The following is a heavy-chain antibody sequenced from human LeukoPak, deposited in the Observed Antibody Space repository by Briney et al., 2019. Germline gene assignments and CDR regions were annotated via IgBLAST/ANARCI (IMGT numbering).Heavy chain of an antibody. D-gene: IGHD2-2*01. J-gene: IGHJ5*02. CDR3: ARVGVPAAYNWFDP. V-gene: IGHV4-61*02. CDR1: GGSISSGSYY. CDR2: IYTSGST. Sequence: SETLSLTCTVSGGSISSGSYYWSWIRQPAGKGLEWIGRIYTSGSTNYNPSLKSRVTISVDTSKNQFSLKLSSVTAADTAVYYCARVGVPAAYNWFDPWGQGTLVTVSS.